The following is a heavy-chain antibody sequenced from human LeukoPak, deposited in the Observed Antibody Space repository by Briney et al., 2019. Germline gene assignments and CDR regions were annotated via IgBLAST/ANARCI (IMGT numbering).Heavy chain of an antibody. CDR3: AKDSGYSYGYGMDV. Sequence: GRSLRLSCAASGFTFDDYAMHWVRQAPGKGLEWVSGISWSSGSIGYADSVKGRFTISRDNAKNSLYLQMNSLRAEDTALYYCAKDSGYSYGYGMDVWGQGTTVTVSS. D-gene: IGHD5-18*01. CDR1: GFTFDDYA. CDR2: ISWSSGSI. J-gene: IGHJ6*02. V-gene: IGHV3-9*01.